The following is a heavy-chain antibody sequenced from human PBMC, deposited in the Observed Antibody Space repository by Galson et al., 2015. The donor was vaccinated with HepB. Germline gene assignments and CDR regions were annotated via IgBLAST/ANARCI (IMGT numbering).Heavy chain of an antibody. D-gene: IGHD2-21*01. CDR3: AKDATPNCGGGCFLVGDY. V-gene: IGHV3-30*18. CDR2: ISYDGRNK. CDR1: GFTFSTYG. J-gene: IGHJ4*02. Sequence: SLRLSCAASGFTFSTYGMHWVRQAPGKGPQWVAVISYDGRNKFYVDSVKGRFTISRDNSKDTLYLEMNSLRAEDTAVYYCAKDATPNCGGGCFLVGDYWGQGALVTVSS.